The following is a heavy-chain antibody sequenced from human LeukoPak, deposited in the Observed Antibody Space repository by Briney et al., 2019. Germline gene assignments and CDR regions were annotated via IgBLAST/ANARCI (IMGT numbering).Heavy chain of an antibody. V-gene: IGHV1-69*05. Sequence: SAKVSCKASGGTFSSYAISWVRQAPGQGLEWMGGIIPIFGTANYAQKFQGRVTITTDESTSTAYMELSSLRSEDTAVYYCATGGVVVPAADPTYFDLWGRGTLVTVSS. D-gene: IGHD2-2*01. CDR3: ATGGVVVPAADPTYFDL. CDR1: GGTFSSYA. CDR2: IIPIFGTA. J-gene: IGHJ2*01.